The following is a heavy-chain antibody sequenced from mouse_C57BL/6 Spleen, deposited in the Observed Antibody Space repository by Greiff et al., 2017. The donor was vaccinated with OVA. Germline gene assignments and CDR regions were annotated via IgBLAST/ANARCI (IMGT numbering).Heavy chain of an antibody. CDR3: ARDDYDGYYAMDY. Sequence: QVQLQQSGAELVKPGASVKMSCKASGYTFTSYWITWVKQRPGQGLEWIGDIYPGSGSTNYNEKFKSKATLTVDTSSSTAYMQLSSLTSEDSAVYYCARDDYDGYYAMDYWGQGTSVTVSS. D-gene: IGHD2-4*01. CDR1: GYTFTSYW. CDR2: IYPGSGST. V-gene: IGHV1-55*01. J-gene: IGHJ4*01.